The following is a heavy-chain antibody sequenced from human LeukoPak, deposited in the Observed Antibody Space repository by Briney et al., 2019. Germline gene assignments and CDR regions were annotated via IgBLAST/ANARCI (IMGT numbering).Heavy chain of an antibody. CDR1: GFSFSNYW. Sequence: GGSLRLSCAASGFSFSNYWMSWVRQTPGKGLEWVANIKQGGSEKYYVDSVKGRFTISRDSAKKSLYLQMNSLRAEDTAVYYCARMVATRDLLNYWGQGTLVTVSS. J-gene: IGHJ4*02. D-gene: IGHD5-12*01. CDR3: ARMVATRDLLNY. V-gene: IGHV3-7*01. CDR2: IKQGGSEK.